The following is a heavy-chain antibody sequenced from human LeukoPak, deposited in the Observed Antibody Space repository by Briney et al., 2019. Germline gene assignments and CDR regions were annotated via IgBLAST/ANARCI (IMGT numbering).Heavy chain of an antibody. Sequence: GGSLRLSCAASGFTFSSYEMNWFRQAPGKCLEWFSYISSSGSTIYYADSVKGRFTIYRDDAKNSLYLQMNSLRAEDTSVYYCARDKGVGELINWFDPWGQGTLVTVSS. CDR3: ARDKGVGELINWFDP. V-gene: IGHV3-48*03. D-gene: IGHD3-10*01. J-gene: IGHJ5*02. CDR1: GFTFSSYE. CDR2: ISSSGSTI.